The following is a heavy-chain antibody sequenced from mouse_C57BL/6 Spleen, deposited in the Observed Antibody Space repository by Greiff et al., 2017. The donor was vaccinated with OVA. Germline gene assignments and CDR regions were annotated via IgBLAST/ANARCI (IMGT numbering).Heavy chain of an antibody. V-gene: IGHV1-22*01. CDR3: ARREEYYYGRPYYYAMDY. CDR1: GYTFTDYN. CDR2: INPNNGGT. D-gene: IGHD1-1*01. J-gene: IGHJ4*01. Sequence: EVQLQQSGPELVKPGASVKMSCKASGYTFTDYNMHWVKQSHGKSLEWIGYINPNNGGTSYNQKFKGKATLTVNKSSSTAYMELRSLTSEDSAGYYSARREEYYYGRPYYYAMDYWGQGTSVTVSS.